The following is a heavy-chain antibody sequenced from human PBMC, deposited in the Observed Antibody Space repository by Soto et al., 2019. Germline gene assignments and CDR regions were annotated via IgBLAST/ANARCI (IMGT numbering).Heavy chain of an antibody. CDR2: ISGSGGST. V-gene: IGHV3-23*01. D-gene: IGHD3-3*01. CDR3: AKEGGVLRFYYMDV. Sequence: GGSLRLSCAASGFTFSSYAMSWVRQAPGKGLEWVSAISGSGGSTDYADSVKGRFTISRDNSKNTLYLQMNSLRAEDTAVYYCAKEGGVLRFYYMDVWGKGTTVTVSS. CDR1: GFTFSSYA. J-gene: IGHJ6*03.